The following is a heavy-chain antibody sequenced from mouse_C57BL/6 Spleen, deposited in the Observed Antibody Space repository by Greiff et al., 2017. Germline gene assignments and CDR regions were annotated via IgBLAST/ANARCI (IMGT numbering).Heavy chain of an antibody. CDR1: GYTFTDYE. V-gene: IGHV1-15*01. J-gene: IGHJ3*01. Sequence: VKLMESGAELVRPGASVTLSCKASGYTFTDYEMHWVKQTPVHGLEWIGAIDPETGGTAYNQKFKGKAILTADKSSSTAYMELRSLTSEDSAVYYCTRLWREAFAYWGQGTLVTVSA. D-gene: IGHD1-1*02. CDR3: TRLWREAFAY. CDR2: IDPETGGT.